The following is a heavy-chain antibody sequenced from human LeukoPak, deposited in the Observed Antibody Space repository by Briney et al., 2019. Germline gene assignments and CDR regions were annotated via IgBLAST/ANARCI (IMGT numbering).Heavy chain of an antibody. CDR2: IYYSGST. Sequence: PSETLSLTCSVSGGPISSSPYYWGWIRQSPGKGLEWIGNIYYSGSTHYNPSLKSRLTISVDTSKKLFPLKLTSVTAADTAIYYCARQWYSCGWYGDWGQGTLVTVSS. J-gene: IGHJ4*02. D-gene: IGHD6-19*01. CDR1: GGPISSSPYY. CDR3: ARQWYSCGWYGD. V-gene: IGHV4-39*01.